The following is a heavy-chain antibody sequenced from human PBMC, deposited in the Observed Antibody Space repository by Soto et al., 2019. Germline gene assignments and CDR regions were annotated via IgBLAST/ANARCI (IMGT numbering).Heavy chain of an antibody. Sequence: SVKVSCKASENTFSTYLVHWVRQVHGQGLEWMGWHNGYNGQTEYSQKFQGRVTITRDTSAKTAYLELRSLTSEDTAVYYCAGPHDRAGLGTWGQGTLVTVSS. J-gene: IGHJ5*02. CDR2: HNGYNGQT. CDR1: ENTFSTYL. CDR3: AGPHDRAGLGT. D-gene: IGHD1-1*01. V-gene: IGHV1-3*01.